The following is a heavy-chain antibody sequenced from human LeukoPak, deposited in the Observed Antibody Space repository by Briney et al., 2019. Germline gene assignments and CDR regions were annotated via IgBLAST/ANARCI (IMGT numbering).Heavy chain of an antibody. CDR3: ARYCSSTSCYPQYYFDY. D-gene: IGHD2-2*01. V-gene: IGHV4-30-4*01. Sequence: KASETLPLTCTVSGGSISSGDYYWSWIRQPPGKGLEWIGYIYYSGSTYYNPSLKSRVTISVDTSKNQFSLKLSSVTAADTAVYYCARYCSSTSCYPQYYFDYWGQGTLVTVSS. CDR1: GGSISSGDYY. CDR2: IYYSGST. J-gene: IGHJ4*02.